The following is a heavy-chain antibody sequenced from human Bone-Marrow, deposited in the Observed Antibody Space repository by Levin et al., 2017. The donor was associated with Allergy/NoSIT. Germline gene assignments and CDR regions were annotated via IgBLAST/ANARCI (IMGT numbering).Heavy chain of an antibody. Sequence: GESLKISCAASGFTFSSYSMNWVRQAPGKGLEWVSSISSSSSYIYYADSVKGRFTISRDNAKNSLYLQMNSLRAEDTAVYYCASAYSNVDYWGQGTLVTVSS. CDR2: ISSSSSYI. CDR3: ASAYSNVDY. CDR1: GFTFSSYS. D-gene: IGHD4-11*01. J-gene: IGHJ4*02. V-gene: IGHV3-21*01.